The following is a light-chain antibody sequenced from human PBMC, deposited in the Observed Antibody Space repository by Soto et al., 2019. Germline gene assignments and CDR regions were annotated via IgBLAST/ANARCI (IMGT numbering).Light chain of an antibody. Sequence: QSVLTQPPSVSGSPGQSVTISCTGTSSEVGSYNRVSWYQQPPGTAPKLMICQVSNRPSGVPDRFSGSKSGNTASLTISGLQAEDEADYYCSSYTSSGTWVFGGGTKVTVL. CDR1: SSEVGSYNR. V-gene: IGLV2-18*02. CDR2: QVS. J-gene: IGLJ3*02. CDR3: SSYTSSGTWV.